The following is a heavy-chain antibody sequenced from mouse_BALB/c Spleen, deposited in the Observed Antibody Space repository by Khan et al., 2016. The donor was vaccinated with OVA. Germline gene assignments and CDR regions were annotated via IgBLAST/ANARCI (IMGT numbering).Heavy chain of an antibody. D-gene: IGHD1-3*01. J-gene: IGHJ2*01. V-gene: IGHV2-9*02. CDR3: ARREDI. CDR2: IWADGST. CDR1: GFSLTSYG. Sequence: VQLQQSGPGLVAPSQSLSITCTVSGFSLTSYGVHWVRQPPGKGLEWLGVIWADGSTNYNSALMYRLSISKDNSKSQVFLKMNSMQTDDTARYYCARREDIWGQGTTLTVSS.